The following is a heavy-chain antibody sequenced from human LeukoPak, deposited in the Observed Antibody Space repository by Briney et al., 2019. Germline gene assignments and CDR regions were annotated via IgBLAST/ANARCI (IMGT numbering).Heavy chain of an antibody. J-gene: IGHJ4*02. D-gene: IGHD2-15*01. CDR1: GGSISSSSYY. Sequence: SETLSLTCTVSGGSISSSSYYWGWIRQPPGKGLEWIGSIYYSGSTYYNPSLKSRVTISVDTSKNQFSLKLSSVTAADTAVYYCARDSGYCSGGSCYPVSWGQGTLVTVSS. V-gene: IGHV4-39*07. CDR3: ARDSGYCSGGSCYPVS. CDR2: IYYSGST.